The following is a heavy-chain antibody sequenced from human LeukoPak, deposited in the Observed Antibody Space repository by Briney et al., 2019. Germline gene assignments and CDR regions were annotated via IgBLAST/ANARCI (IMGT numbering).Heavy chain of an antibody. CDR3: AKGVKGWTSFDY. D-gene: IGHD2-15*01. V-gene: IGHV3-30*18. CDR2: ISFDASNK. Sequence: GGTLRLSCAASGFTFSSYGTHCVRQAPGKGLEWVAVISFDASNKYYADSVKSRFTISRDNSKNQLYLQMNSLRDDDAAVYYCAKGVKGWTSFDYWGQGNLVTVSS. J-gene: IGHJ4*02. CDR1: GFTFSSYG.